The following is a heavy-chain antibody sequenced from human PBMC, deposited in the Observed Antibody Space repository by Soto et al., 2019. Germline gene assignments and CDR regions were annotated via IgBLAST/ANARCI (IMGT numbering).Heavy chain of an antibody. CDR3: VREDMLGVSSFDY. CDR2: ISSGGKTI. D-gene: IGHD3-10*01. CDR1: GFTFSGYS. V-gene: IGHV3-48*02. J-gene: IGHJ4*02. Sequence: PVGSLRLACAVSGFTFSGYSVNCVRQAPGKGLEWVSYISSGGKTIYYAESVTGRFTVSRDNARNSQYLQMNSLRDEDTAVYYWVREDMLGVSSFDYWGQGTLVTVSS.